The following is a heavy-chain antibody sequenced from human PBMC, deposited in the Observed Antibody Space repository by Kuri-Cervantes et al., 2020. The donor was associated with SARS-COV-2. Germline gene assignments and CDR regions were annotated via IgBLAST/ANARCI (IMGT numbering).Heavy chain of an antibody. D-gene: IGHD6-19*01. J-gene: IGHJ4*02. CDR1: GFTVSGNY. V-gene: IGHV3-53*01. CDR3: AREFFNDSGWDS. CDR2: IYSGGST. Sequence: GGSLRLSCAASGFTVSGNYMSWVRQAPGKGLEWVSVIYSGGSTYYADSVKGRFTISRDNSKNTLYLQMNSLTAEDTAVYYCAREFFNDSGWDSWGQGTLVTVSS.